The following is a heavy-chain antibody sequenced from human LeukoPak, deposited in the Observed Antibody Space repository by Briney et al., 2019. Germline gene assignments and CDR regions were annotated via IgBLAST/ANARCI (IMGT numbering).Heavy chain of an antibody. CDR3: ARDRAPLTTTAVGFDP. V-gene: IGHV1-46*01. CDR1: GYTFTTYY. Sequence: GASVKVSCKASGYTFTTYYMHWVRQAPGQGLEWMGITNPSGGSTTYAQKFQGRVTMTRDTSTSTVYMELNNLRSEVTAVYYCARDRAPLTTTAVGFDPWGQGSPVTVSS. D-gene: IGHD4/OR15-4a*01. CDR2: TNPSGGST. J-gene: IGHJ5*02.